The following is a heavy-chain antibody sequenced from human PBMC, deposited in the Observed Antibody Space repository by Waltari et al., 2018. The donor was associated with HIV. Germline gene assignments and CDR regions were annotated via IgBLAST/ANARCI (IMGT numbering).Heavy chain of an antibody. CDR2: LDPEDRET. J-gene: IGHJ6*02. Sequence: QVQLVQSGAEVKKPGASVKVSCKVSGYILTELSIHWVRQAPGEGLEWMGGLDPEDRETIYAQKFQGRVTMTEDTSTDTTYVELSSLRSEDTAVYYCATTRQWLVHSGLDVWGQGTTVTVSS. V-gene: IGHV1-24*01. CDR3: ATTRQWLVHSGLDV. D-gene: IGHD6-19*01. CDR1: GYILTELS.